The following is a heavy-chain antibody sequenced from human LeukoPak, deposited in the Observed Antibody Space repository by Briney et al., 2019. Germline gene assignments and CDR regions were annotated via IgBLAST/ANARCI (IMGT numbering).Heavy chain of an antibody. J-gene: IGHJ6*02. V-gene: IGHV3-21*01. CDR1: GFTFSSYS. Sequence: GGSVRVSCTASGFTFSSYSMNWVRQAPGQGLEWVSSISTSSGYTYYAQTVKGRFTITRDKAKNSLYLQMNSLRAEDTAVYYCARDTEYSSSSVILYYYGMDVWGQGTTVTV. CDR2: ISTSSGYT. D-gene: IGHD6-6*01. CDR3: ARDTEYSSSSVILYYYGMDV.